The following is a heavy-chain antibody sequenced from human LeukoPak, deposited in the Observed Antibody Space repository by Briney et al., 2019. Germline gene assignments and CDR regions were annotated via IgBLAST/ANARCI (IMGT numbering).Heavy chain of an antibody. CDR2: ISYDGSNK. Sequence: GGSLRLSCAASGFTFSSYGMHWVRQAPGKGLEWVAVISYDGSNKYYADSVKGRFTISRDNSKDTLYLQMNSLRAEDTAVYYCAKEAMVRGVNYYYYYGMDVWGQGTTVTVSS. CDR3: AKEAMVRGVNYYYYYGMDV. D-gene: IGHD3-10*01. V-gene: IGHV3-30*18. CDR1: GFTFSSYG. J-gene: IGHJ6*02.